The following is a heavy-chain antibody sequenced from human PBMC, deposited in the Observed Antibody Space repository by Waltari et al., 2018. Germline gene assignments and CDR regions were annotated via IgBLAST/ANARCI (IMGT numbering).Heavy chain of an antibody. CDR1: GGSISSYY. V-gene: IGHV4-4*07. J-gene: IGHJ3*02. CDR3: ARGWVGEFLDAFDI. D-gene: IGHD3-10*01. Sequence: QVQLQESGPGLVKPSETLSLTCTVSGGSISSYYWSWIRQPAGKGLEWIGRIYTSGSTNYNPSLKSRVTMSGDTSKNQFSLKLSSVSAADTAVYYCARGWVGEFLDAFDIWGQGTMVTVSS. CDR2: IYTSGST.